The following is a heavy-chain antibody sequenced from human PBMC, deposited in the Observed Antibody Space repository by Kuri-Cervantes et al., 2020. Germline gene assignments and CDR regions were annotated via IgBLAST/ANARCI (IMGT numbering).Heavy chain of an antibody. V-gene: IGHV3-23*01. CDR1: GFTFSSYA. CDR2: ISGGGGSR. Sequence: GESLKISCAASGFTFSSYAMSWVRQAPGKGLEWVSSISGGGGSRTYADSVKGRFTIPRDNSKSTLYLQMNSLGAEDTALYYCAKLGDFVDYWGQGTLVTVSS. CDR3: AKLGDFVDY. J-gene: IGHJ4*02. D-gene: IGHD3-16*01.